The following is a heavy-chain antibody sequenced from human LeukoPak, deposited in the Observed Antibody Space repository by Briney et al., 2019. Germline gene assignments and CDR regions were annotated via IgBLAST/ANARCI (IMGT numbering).Heavy chain of an antibody. CDR1: GFTVSSNY. Sequence: PGGSLRLSCAASGFTVSSNYMSWVRQAPGKGLEWVSVIYSGGSTYYADSVKGRFTISRDNSKNTLYLQMNSLRAEDTAVYYCARDPRDYYDSSGYYASWGQGTLVTVSS. V-gene: IGHV3-53*01. D-gene: IGHD3-22*01. J-gene: IGHJ4*02. CDR3: ARDPRDYYDSSGYYAS. CDR2: IYSGGST.